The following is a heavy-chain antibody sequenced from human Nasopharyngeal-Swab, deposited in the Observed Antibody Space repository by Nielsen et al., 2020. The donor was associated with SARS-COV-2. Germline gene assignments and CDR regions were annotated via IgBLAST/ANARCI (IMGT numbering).Heavy chain of an antibody. V-gene: IGHV3-48*04. Sequence: VREAPGKGLEWVSYISSSSSTIYYADSVKGRFTISRDNAKNSLYLQMNSLRAEDKAVYYCARGGRWWATTSRANNWFDPWGQGTLVTVSS. CDR3: ARGGRWWATTSRANNWFDP. J-gene: IGHJ5*02. D-gene: IGHD1/OR15-1a*01. CDR2: ISSSSSTI.